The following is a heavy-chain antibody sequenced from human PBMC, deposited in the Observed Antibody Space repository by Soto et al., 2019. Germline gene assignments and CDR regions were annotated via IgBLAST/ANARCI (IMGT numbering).Heavy chain of an antibody. V-gene: IGHV4-34*01. CDR1: GASFIPYH. D-gene: IGHD3-16*01. J-gene: IGHJ4*02. CDR2: VNLSGNT. CDR3: ARSPTFYNYVWGNSTY. Sequence: SETLSLTCAIYGASFIPYHCSLSRQSAFKGLEWIGEVNLSGNTYYNPSFKTRVTMSVDASKNQFSLKMGSLTAADTAIYYCARSPTFYNYVWGNSTYWGQGALVTVSS.